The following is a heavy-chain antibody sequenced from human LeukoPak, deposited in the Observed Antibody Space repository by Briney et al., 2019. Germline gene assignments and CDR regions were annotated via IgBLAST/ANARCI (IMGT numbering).Heavy chain of an antibody. Sequence: PSETLSLTCAVYGGSFSGYYWSWIRQPPGKGLEWIGYIYYSGSTYYNPSLKSRVTISIDTSKNQFSLKLSSVTAADTAVYYCARDPDSTGYFDYWGQGTLVTVSS. CDR3: ARDPDSTGYFDY. CDR2: IYYSGST. CDR1: GGSFSGYY. V-gene: IGHV4-34*01. D-gene: IGHD2-21*02. J-gene: IGHJ4*02.